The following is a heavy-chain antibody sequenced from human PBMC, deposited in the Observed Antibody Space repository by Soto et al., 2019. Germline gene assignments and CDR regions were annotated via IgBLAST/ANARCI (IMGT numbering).Heavy chain of an antibody. V-gene: IGHV3-21*01. D-gene: IGHD1-26*01. CDR1: GFSFSTYN. J-gene: IGHJ4*02. CDR2: INGRSNYK. CDR3: VREDRLVGSNSAFDY. Sequence: VGSLRLSCATSGFSFSTYNMNWVRQAPGKGLGWVSSINGRSNYKYYTDSVKGRFAISRDNPKNSLYLQMDSLRVEDTAVYYCVREDRLVGSNSAFDYWGQGTLVTVSS.